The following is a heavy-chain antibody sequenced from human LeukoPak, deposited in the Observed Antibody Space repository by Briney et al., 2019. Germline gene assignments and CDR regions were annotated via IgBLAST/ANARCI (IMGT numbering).Heavy chain of an antibody. J-gene: IGHJ3*02. V-gene: IGHV4-30-2*01. CDR3: ARDNGGAFDI. D-gene: IGHD3-10*01. Sequence: SETLSLICAVSGGSNRSGGYSWSWIRQPPGKGLEWNGYIYHSGSTYYNPSLKSRVTISVDRSKNQFSLKLSSVTAADTAVYYCARDNGGAFDIWGQGTMVTVSS. CDR2: IYHSGST. CDR1: GGSNRSGGYS.